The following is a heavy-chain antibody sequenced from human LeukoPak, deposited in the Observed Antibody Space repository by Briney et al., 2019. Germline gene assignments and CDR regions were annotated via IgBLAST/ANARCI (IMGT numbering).Heavy chain of an antibody. D-gene: IGHD3-22*01. Sequence: PGGSLRLSCAASGFIFSSYAMRWVRQAPGKGLEWVANIEQDGSEKYYVDSVKGRFTISRDNAKNSLYLQMNSLRAEDTAVYYCARAYHYYDSSDLTNYFDYWGQGTLVTVSS. J-gene: IGHJ4*02. CDR2: IEQDGSEK. CDR1: GFIFSSYA. V-gene: IGHV3-7*02. CDR3: ARAYHYYDSSDLTNYFDY.